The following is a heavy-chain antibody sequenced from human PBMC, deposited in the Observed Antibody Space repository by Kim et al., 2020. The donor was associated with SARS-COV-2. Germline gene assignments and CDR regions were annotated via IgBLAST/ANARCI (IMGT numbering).Heavy chain of an antibody. J-gene: IGHJ4*02. CDR1: GFTFSSYA. Sequence: GGSLRLSCAASGFTFSSYAMSWVRQAPGKGLEWVSAISGSGGSTYYADSVKGRFTISRDNSKNTLYLQMNSQRAEDKAVYYCAKGTMVRGVILDYWGQGTLVTVSS. D-gene: IGHD3-10*01. CDR2: ISGSGGST. V-gene: IGHV3-23*01. CDR3: AKGTMVRGVILDY.